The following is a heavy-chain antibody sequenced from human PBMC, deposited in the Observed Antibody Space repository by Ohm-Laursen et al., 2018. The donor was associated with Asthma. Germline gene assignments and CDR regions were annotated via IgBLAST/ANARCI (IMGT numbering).Heavy chain of an antibody. CDR2: IYIRNT. CDR1: GYSLSSNA. CDR3: VRDVVGRFDF. Sequence: ASVKVSCKTSGYSLSSNAISWVRQAPGQRPEWMGWIYIRNTNYAPKFRDRITLSTDTSTNTAYMDLRSLRSDDTAVYYCVRDVVGRFDFWGQGSLVIVSS. J-gene: IGHJ4*02. D-gene: IGHD2-21*01. V-gene: IGHV1-18*04.